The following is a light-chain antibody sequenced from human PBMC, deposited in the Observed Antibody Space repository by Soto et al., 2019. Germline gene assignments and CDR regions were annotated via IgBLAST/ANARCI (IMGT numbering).Light chain of an antibody. CDR1: QSVRNN. V-gene: IGKV3-20*01. CDR2: AAS. J-gene: IGKJ1*01. CDR3: QQYDISPWT. Sequence: EIVLTQSPGTLSLSPGERATLSCRASQSVRNNLAWYQQKPGQAPRLLIFAASTRATGFPDRFSGSGSGTDFTLTIIRLEPEDFAVYYCQQYDISPWTFGQGTKVDIK.